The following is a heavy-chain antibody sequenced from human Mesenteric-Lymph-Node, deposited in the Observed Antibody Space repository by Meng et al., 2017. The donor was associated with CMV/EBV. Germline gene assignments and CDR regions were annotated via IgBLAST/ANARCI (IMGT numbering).Heavy chain of an antibody. V-gene: IGHV1-2*02. CDR2: INPNTGGT. Sequence: ASVKVSCKASGYTFIGYYMHWVRQAPGQGLEWMGWINPNTGGTKYAQKFQGRVTMTRDTSISTANMELSSLRSEDTAVYYCARDGIFGVVIPHHYYYYYGMDVWGQGTTVTVSS. D-gene: IGHD3-3*01. CDR3: ARDGIFGVVIPHHYYYYYGMDV. CDR1: GYTFIGYY. J-gene: IGHJ6*02.